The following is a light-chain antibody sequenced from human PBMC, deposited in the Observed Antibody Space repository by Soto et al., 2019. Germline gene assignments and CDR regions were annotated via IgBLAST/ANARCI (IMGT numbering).Light chain of an antibody. CDR2: RNN. CDR3: AAWDDSLSGHVV. Sequence: QSVLTQPPSASGTPGQRVTISCSGSSSNIGSNYVYWYQQFPGTAPKLLMYRNNQHPSGVPDRFSGSKSGTSASLAISGLRSEDEADYYCAAWDDSLSGHVVFGGGTKLTVL. J-gene: IGLJ2*01. V-gene: IGLV1-47*01. CDR1: SSNIGSNY.